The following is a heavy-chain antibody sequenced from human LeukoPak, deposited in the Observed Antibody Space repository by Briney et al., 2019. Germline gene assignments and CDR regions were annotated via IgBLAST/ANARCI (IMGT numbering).Heavy chain of an antibody. CDR2: ISAYNGNT. J-gene: IGHJ5*02. D-gene: IGHD2-2*01. CDR3: ARDFTVEAPAAPDGNWFDP. CDR1: GYTFTSYG. V-gene: IGHV1-18*01. Sequence: GASVKVSCKASGYTFTSYGISWVRQAPGQGLEWMGWISAYNGNTNYAQKLQGRVTMTTDTSTSTAYMELRSLRSDDTAVYYCARDFTVEAPAAPDGNWFDPWGQGTLVTVSS.